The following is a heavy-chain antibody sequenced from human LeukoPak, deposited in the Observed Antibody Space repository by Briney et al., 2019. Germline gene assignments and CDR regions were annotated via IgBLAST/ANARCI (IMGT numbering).Heavy chain of an antibody. CDR1: GFXFSNAW. Sequence: GGSLRLSCAASGFXFSNAWMSWVRQSPGKGLEWGSYIGSSSKTIYYADSVKGRFTISRDNAKKSLDLQMNSLRDEDTAVYYCARDHRSGSGSGTQANDYWGQGTLVTVSS. V-gene: IGHV3-48*02. J-gene: IGHJ4*02. D-gene: IGHD3-10*01. CDR2: IGSSSKTI. CDR3: ARDHRSGSGSGTQANDY.